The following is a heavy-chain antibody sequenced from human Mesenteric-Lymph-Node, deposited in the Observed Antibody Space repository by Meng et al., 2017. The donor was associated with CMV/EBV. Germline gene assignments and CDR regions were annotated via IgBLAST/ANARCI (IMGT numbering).Heavy chain of an antibody. CDR2: VYPSDSIM. D-gene: IGHD4-17*01. CDR3: ARPARTGRHYYFGLDV. Sequence: GGSLRLSCKASGYTFTNYWIAWVRHVPGKGLEWVGIVYPSDSIMRYSPSFEGQVTFSVDKSITTAYLQWSSLKASDTGIYYCARPARTGRHYYFGLDVWGQGTTVTVSS. CDR1: GYTFTNYW. J-gene: IGHJ6*02. V-gene: IGHV5-51*01.